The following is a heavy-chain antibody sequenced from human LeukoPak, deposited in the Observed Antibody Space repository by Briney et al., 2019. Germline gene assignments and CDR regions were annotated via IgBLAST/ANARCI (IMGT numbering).Heavy chain of an antibody. D-gene: IGHD6-6*01. CDR3: ARAFIAARPGGWFDT. V-gene: IGHV4-61*02. Sequence: SQTLSLTCTVSGASISSGSYYWSWIRQPAGKGLEWIGRIYTSESTNYNPSLKSRVTISLDTSKNQFSLKLSSVTAADTAVYYCARAFIAARPGGWFDTWGQGTLVTVSS. CDR1: GASISSGSYY. J-gene: IGHJ5*02. CDR2: IYTSEST.